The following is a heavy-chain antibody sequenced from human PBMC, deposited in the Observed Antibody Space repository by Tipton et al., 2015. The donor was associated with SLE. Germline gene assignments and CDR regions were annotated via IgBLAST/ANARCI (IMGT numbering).Heavy chain of an antibody. CDR1: GFTVTSNF. Sequence: QLVQSGGGLVQPGGSLRLSCAASGFTVTSNFMNWIRQAPGKGLEWVSVIYSGGRTHYADPVKGRITISRDNSKNTLFLQMNSLRAEDTAVYYCARGPEGGSGSYYRKFDYWGQGTLVTVSS. CDR3: ARGPEGGSGSYYRKFDY. D-gene: IGHD3-10*01. J-gene: IGHJ4*02. CDR2: IYSGGRT. V-gene: IGHV3-53*04.